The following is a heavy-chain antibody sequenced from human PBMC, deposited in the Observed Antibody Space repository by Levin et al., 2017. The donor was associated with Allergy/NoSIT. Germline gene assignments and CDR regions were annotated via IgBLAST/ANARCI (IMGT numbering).Heavy chain of an antibody. V-gene: IGHV3-23*01. CDR2: ISGSGGST. D-gene: IGHD2-15*01. CDR3: ARNRKGDCSGGSCYFPYYYYGMDV. CDR1: GFTFSSYA. Sequence: GGSLRLSCAASGFTFSSYAMSWVRQAPGKGLEWVSAISGSGGSTYYADSVKGRFTISRDNSKNTLYLQMNSLRAEDTAVYYCARNRKGDCSGGSCYFPYYYYGMDVWGQGTTVTVSS. J-gene: IGHJ6*02.